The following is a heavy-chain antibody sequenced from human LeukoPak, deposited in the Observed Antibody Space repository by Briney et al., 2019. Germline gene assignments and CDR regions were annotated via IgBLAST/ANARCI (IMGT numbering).Heavy chain of an antibody. D-gene: IGHD3-10*01. J-gene: IGHJ4*01. Sequence: GGSLRLSCAASGVTFSSYGMHWVRQAPGKGLEWVAFIRYDGSNKYYADSVKGRFTISRDNSKNTLYLQMNSLRAEDTAVYYCASYYYGSGSLIHWGQEPWSPSPQ. V-gene: IGHV3-30*02. CDR2: IRYDGSNK. CDR3: ASYYYGSGSLIH. CDR1: GVTFSSYG.